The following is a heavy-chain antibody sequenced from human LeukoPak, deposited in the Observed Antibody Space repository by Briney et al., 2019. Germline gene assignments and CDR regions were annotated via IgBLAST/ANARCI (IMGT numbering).Heavy chain of an antibody. CDR1: GFTFSIYG. J-gene: IGHJ6*02. V-gene: IGHV3-33*01. CDR2: IWYDGSNE. Sequence: PGRSLRLSCAASGFTFSIYGMHWVRQAPGKGLEWVAVIWYDGSNEQYADSVKGRFIISRDNFKSTLFLQMNSLRAEDTAVYYCARGLADAYYYYGMDVWGQGTTVTVPS. D-gene: IGHD6-19*01. CDR3: ARGLADAYYYYGMDV.